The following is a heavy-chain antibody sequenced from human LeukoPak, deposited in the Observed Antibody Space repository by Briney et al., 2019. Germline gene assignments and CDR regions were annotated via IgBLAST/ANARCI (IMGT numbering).Heavy chain of an antibody. D-gene: IGHD2/OR15-2a*01. CDR2: IYYSGST. CDR3: ARERLLGFCGSTTCYRGGDYFDY. Sequence: SETLSLTCTVSGGSISSYYWSWIRQPPGKGLEWIGYIYYSGSTNYNPSLKSRVTMSVDTSKNQFSLRLTSVTAADTAVYYCARERLLGFCGSTTCYRGGDYFDYWGQGTLVTVSS. CDR1: GGSISSYY. J-gene: IGHJ4*02. V-gene: IGHV4-59*01.